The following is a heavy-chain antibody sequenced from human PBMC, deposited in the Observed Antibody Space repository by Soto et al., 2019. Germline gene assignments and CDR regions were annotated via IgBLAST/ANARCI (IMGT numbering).Heavy chain of an antibody. CDR3: AKHRGYGYEYDHCFDI. J-gene: IGHJ3*02. Sequence: GESLKISCAASGFTFSSYAMSWVRQAPGKGLEWVSAISGSGGNTYYIDSAKGRFTISRDNSKNTLYLQMNSLRAEDTAAYYCAKHRGYGYEYDHCFDIWGQGTMVTVSS. D-gene: IGHD5-18*01. CDR2: ISGSGGNT. CDR1: GFTFSSYA. V-gene: IGHV3-23*01.